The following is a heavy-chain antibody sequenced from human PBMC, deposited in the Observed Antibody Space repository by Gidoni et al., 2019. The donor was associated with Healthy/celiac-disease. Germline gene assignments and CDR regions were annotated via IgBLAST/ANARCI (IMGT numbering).Heavy chain of an antibody. Sequence: EVQLVESGGGLVQPGGSLRRSCAASGFTCSSYEMNCVRQAPGKGLEWVSYISSSGSTIYYADSVKGRFTISRDNAKNSLYLQMNSLSAEDTAVYYCARAQYSSSLLFDYWGQGTLVTVSS. D-gene: IGHD6-13*01. J-gene: IGHJ4*02. V-gene: IGHV3-48*03. CDR2: ISSSGSTI. CDR1: GFTCSSYE. CDR3: ARAQYSSSLLFDY.